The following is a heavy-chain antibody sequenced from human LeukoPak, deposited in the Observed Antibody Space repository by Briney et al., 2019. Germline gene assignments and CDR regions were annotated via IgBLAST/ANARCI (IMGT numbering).Heavy chain of an antibody. Sequence: SETLSLTCAVYGGSFSGYYWSWIRQPPGKGLEWIGEINHSGSTNYNPSLKSRATISVDTSKNQFSLKLSSVTAADTAVYYCARAQGFGVVRYFDLWGRGTLVTVSS. D-gene: IGHD3-3*01. CDR2: INHSGST. J-gene: IGHJ2*01. CDR3: ARAQGFGVVRYFDL. CDR1: GGSFSGYY. V-gene: IGHV4-34*01.